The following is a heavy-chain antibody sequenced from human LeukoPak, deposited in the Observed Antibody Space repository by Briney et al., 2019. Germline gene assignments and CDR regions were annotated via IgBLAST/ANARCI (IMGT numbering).Heavy chain of an antibody. CDR3: ARGLVGATYYYYYGMGV. V-gene: IGHV4-4*02. CDR2: IYHSGST. J-gene: IGHJ6*02. D-gene: IGHD1-26*01. Sequence: PSETLSLTCAVSGGSISSSNWWSWVRQPPGKGLEWIGEIYHSGSTNYNPSLKSRVTISVDKSKNQFSLKLSSVTAADTAVYYCARGLVGATYYYYYGMGVWGQGTTVTVSS. CDR1: GGSISSSNW.